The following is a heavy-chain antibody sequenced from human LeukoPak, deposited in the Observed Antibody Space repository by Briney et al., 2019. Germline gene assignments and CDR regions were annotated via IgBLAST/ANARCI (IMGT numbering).Heavy chain of an antibody. CDR3: ARDGSGSYYDGRWFDP. Sequence: SETLSLTCAVYGGSFSGYYWSWIRQPPGKGLEWIGYIYYSGSTNYNPSLKSRVTISVDTSKNQFSLKLSSVTAADTAVYYCARDGSGSYYDGRWFDPWGQGTLVTVSS. V-gene: IGHV4-59*01. CDR1: GGSFSGYY. CDR2: IYYSGST. D-gene: IGHD3-10*01. J-gene: IGHJ5*02.